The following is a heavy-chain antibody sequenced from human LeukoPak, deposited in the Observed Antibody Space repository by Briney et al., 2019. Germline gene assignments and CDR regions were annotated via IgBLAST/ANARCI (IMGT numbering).Heavy chain of an antibody. J-gene: IGHJ5*02. CDR1: GGTFSSYA. D-gene: IGHD3-22*01. Sequence: GASVKVSCKASGGTFSSYAISWVRQAPGQALEWMGRIIPIFGTANYAQKFQGRVTITTDESTSTAYMELSSLRSEDTAVYYCARGAYDSSGYYPYNWFDPWGQGTLVTVSS. CDR2: IIPIFGTA. CDR3: ARGAYDSSGYYPYNWFDP. V-gene: IGHV1-69*05.